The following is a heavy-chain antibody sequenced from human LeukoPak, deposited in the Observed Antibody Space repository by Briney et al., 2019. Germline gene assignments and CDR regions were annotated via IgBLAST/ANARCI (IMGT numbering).Heavy chain of an antibody. Sequence: PSETLSLTCTVSGGSVSSSYWSWIRQPPGKGLEWIAYIYYSGSTKYNPSLKSRVTISLDRSKNQFSLKLRSVTAADTAVYYCARLQVHCGGDCYTRWFDPWGQGTLVTVSS. J-gene: IGHJ5*02. CDR2: IYYSGST. CDR1: GGSVSSSY. CDR3: ARLQVHCGGDCYTRWFDP. V-gene: IGHV4-59*08. D-gene: IGHD2-21*02.